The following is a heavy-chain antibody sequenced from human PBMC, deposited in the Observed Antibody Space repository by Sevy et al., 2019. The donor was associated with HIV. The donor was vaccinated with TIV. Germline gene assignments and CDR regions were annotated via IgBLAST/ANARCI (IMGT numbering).Heavy chain of an antibody. J-gene: IGHJ6*02. CDR1: GFTFSSYA. CDR2: ISYDGSNK. D-gene: IGHD1-26*01. V-gene: IGHV3-30-3*01. CDR3: YVEWELLDYYYGMDV. Sequence: GGSLRLSCAASGFTFSSYAMHWVRQAPGKGLEWVAVISYDGSNKYYADSVKGRFTISRDNSKHTLYLQMNSLRAEDTAVYYSYVEWELLDYYYGMDVWGQGTTVTVSS.